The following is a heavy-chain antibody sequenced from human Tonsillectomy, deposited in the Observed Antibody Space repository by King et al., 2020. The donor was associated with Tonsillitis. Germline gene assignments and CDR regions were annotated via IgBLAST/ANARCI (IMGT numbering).Heavy chain of an antibody. Sequence: QLVQSGAEVKKPGSSVKVSCKASGGTFSNYAISWVRQAPGQGLEWMGRIITMLGIANYAQKFQGRVTMTADKSTSTAYMELSSLRSEDTAVYWARDAGYCSGGSCYGYYYYYMDVWGKGTTVTVSS. CDR3: ARDAGYCSGGSCYGYYYYYMDV. V-gene: IGHV1-69*09. CDR2: IITMLGIA. D-gene: IGHD2-15*01. J-gene: IGHJ6*03. CDR1: GGTFSNYA.